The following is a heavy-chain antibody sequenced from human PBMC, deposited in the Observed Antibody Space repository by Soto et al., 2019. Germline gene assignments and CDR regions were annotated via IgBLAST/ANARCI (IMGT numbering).Heavy chain of an antibody. CDR1: GGSVNSVNYY. CDR3: ATSPRFALDI. J-gene: IGHJ3*02. V-gene: IGHV4-61*01. Sequence: QVQLQESGPGLVKPSETLSLSCSVSGGSVNSVNYYWSWIRQPPGKGLEWIGYIYSSGSTNYNPSLKSRVTISVDSSKNQLSLRLNSVITADTAVYYCATSPRFALDIWGQGTMVTVSS. CDR2: IYSSGST.